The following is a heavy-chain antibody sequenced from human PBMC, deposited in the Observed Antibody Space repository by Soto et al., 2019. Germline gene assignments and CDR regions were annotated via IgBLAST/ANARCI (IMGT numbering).Heavy chain of an antibody. Sequence: PGKGLEWVSYISSSSSTIYYADSVKGRFTISRDNAKNSLYLQMNSLRDEDTAVYYCARDHRLRYSGFDYYGMDVWGQGTTVTVSS. CDR2: ISSSSSTI. J-gene: IGHJ6*02. V-gene: IGHV3-48*02. D-gene: IGHD3-9*01. CDR3: ARDHRLRYSGFDYYGMDV.